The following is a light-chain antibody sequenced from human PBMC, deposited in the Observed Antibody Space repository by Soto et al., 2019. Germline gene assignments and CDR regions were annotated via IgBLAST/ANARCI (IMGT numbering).Light chain of an antibody. V-gene: IGKV4-1*01. J-gene: IGKJ5*01. Sequence: DIVMTQSPDSLAVSLGDRATINCKSSQSVLYSSNNKNYLAWYQQKSGQPPKLLILWASTRESGVPDRFSGSGSGTDFTLTISSLQAEDVAVYYCQQYYNTVTFGQGTRLEIK. CDR2: WAS. CDR3: QQYYNTVT. CDR1: QSVLYSSNNKNY.